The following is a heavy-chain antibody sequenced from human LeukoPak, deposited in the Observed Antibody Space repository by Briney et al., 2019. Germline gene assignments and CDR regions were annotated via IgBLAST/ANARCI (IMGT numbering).Heavy chain of an antibody. CDR3: ARAAIAAARIYYYMDV. CDR1: GFTFSSYA. CDR2: ISTSSSYI. J-gene: IGHJ6*03. Sequence: GGSLRLSCAASGFTFSSYAMNWVRQAPGKGLEWVSFISTSSSYIHNADSVKGRFTISRDNAENSLYLQMNSLRAEDTAVYYCARAAIAAARIYYYMDVWGKGTTVTVSS. V-gene: IGHV3-21*01. D-gene: IGHD6-13*01.